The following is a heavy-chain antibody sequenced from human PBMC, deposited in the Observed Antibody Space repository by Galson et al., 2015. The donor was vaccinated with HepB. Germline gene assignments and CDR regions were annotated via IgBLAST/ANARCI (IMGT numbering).Heavy chain of an antibody. J-gene: IGHJ6*03. Sequence: SVKVSCKASGYTFTSYDINWVRQATGQGLEWMGWMNPNSGNTGYAQKFQGRVTMTRNTSISTAYMELSSLRSEDTAVYYCARGDGSSWLTPWGYYYYYMDVWGKGTTVTVSS. CDR1: GYTFTSYD. CDR3: ARGDGSSWLTPWGYYYYYMDV. D-gene: IGHD6-13*01. V-gene: IGHV1-8*01. CDR2: MNPNSGNT.